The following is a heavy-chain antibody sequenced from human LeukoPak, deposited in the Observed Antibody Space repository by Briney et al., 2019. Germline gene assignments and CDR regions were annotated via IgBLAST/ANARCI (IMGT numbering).Heavy chain of an antibody. CDR3: AIYDSSGYYPDY. D-gene: IGHD3-22*01. CDR2: IYYNGST. V-gene: IGHV4-59*01. Sequence: PSETLSLTCAVYGGSFSGYYWSWIRQPPGKGLEWIGYIYYNGSTNYNPSLKSRVTISIDTSKNQFSLKLSSVTAADTAVYYCAIYDSSGYYPDYWGQGALVTVSS. CDR1: GGSFSGYY. J-gene: IGHJ4*02.